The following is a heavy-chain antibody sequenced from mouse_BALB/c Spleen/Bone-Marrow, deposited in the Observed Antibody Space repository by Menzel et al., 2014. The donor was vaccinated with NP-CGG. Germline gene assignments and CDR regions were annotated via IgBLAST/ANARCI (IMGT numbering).Heavy chain of an antibody. V-gene: IGHV2-2*02. CDR1: GFSLTSYG. CDR3: ARNGNYYFDY. D-gene: IGHD2-1*01. J-gene: IGHJ2*01. Sequence: VMLVESGPGLVQPSQSLSITCTVSGFSLTSYGVHWVRQSPGKGLEWLGVIWSGGSTDYNAAFISRLSISKDNSKSQVFFKMNRLQANDTAIYYCARNGNYYFDYWGQGTTLTVSS. CDR2: IWSGGST.